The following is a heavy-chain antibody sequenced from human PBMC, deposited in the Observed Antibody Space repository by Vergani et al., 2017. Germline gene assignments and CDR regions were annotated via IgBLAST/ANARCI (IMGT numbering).Heavy chain of an antibody. V-gene: IGHV4-34*11. CDR3: ARGGYDAFDI. D-gene: IGHD1-26*01. CDR1: GGSFSGYY. CDR2: IYYSGST. Sequence: QVQLQQWGAGLLKPSETLSLTCAVYGGSFSGYYWSWIRQPPGKGLEWIGYIYYSGSTNYNPSLKSRVTISVDTSKNQFSLKLSSVTAADTAVYYCARGGYDAFDIWGQGTMVTVSS. J-gene: IGHJ3*02.